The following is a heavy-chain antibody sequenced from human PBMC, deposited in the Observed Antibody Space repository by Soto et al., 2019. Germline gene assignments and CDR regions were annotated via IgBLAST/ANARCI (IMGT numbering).Heavy chain of an antibody. CDR2: IGHSGDT. V-gene: IGHV4-34*01. J-gene: IGHJ5*02. CDR1: GGTFRGYF. Sequence: SETLSLTCAIYGGTFRGYFWSWIRQPPGKGLEWIGEIGHSGDTNYNPSLKSRLTISKDTSKNQFFLNLTSVTAADTGTYYCARGLSGYKPKGAWGQGTLVTVS. D-gene: IGHD2-2*02. CDR3: ARGLSGYKPKGA.